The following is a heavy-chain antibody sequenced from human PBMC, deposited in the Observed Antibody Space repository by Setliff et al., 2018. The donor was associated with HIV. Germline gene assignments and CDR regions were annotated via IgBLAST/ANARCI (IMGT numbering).Heavy chain of an antibody. CDR2: IYPGDSNT. Sequence: PGESLKISCKGSGYTFSDHWIGWVRQMPGKGLEWMGIIYPGDSNTRYSPSFQGQVTISADKSISTAYLQWSGLTASDNAMYFCARQARDDLYFQHWGQGTLVTVSS. J-gene: IGHJ1*01. CDR3: ARQARDDLYFQH. CDR1: GYTFSDHW. V-gene: IGHV5-51*01. D-gene: IGHD5-12*01.